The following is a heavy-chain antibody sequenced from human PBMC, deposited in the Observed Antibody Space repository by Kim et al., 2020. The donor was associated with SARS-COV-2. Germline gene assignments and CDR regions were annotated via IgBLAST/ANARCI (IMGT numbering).Heavy chain of an antibody. V-gene: IGHV4-39*01. CDR1: GGSITSGNFY. CDR3: ARPHSGRGRGAYFDP. J-gene: IGHJ5*02. D-gene: IGHD1-26*01. CDR2: LLYPGST. Sequence: SETLSLTCTVSGGSITSGNFYWGWIRQPPGKGLEYIGNLLYPGSTYYNPSLKSRVIISVDTLKNQFSLKLTSVTAADTAVYYCARPHSGRGRGAYFDPWGQGTLVTVSS.